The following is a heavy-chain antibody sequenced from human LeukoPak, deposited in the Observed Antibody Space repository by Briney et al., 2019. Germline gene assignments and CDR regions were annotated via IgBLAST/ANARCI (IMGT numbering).Heavy chain of an antibody. CDR2: IYYSGST. V-gene: IGHV4-59*01. Sequence: SETLSLTCTVSGGSISSYYWSWIRRPPGKGLEWIGYIYYSGSTNYNPSLKSRVTISVDTSKNQFSLKLSSVTAADTAVYYCARGVGQQWLAKPYYFDYWGQGTLVTVSS. D-gene: IGHD6-19*01. CDR3: ARGVGQQWLAKPYYFDY. J-gene: IGHJ4*02. CDR1: GGSISSYY.